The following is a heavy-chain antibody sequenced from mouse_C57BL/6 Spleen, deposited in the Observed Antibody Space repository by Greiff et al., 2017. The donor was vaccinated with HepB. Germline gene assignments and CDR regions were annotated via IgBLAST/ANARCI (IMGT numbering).Heavy chain of an antibody. Sequence: QVQLQQSGPELVKPGASVKISRKASGYAFSSSWMNWVKQRPGKGLEWIGRIYPGDGDTNYNGKFKGKATLTADKSSSTAYMQLSSLTSEDSAVYFCARRYAPDYWGQGTTLTVSS. J-gene: IGHJ2*01. CDR1: GYAFSSSW. CDR3: ARRYAPDY. CDR2: IYPGDGDT. V-gene: IGHV1-82*01. D-gene: IGHD1-1*01.